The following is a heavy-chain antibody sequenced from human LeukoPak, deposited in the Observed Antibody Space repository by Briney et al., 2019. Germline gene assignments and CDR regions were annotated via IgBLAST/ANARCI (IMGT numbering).Heavy chain of an antibody. CDR2: INWNGGST. CDR3: ARVRAVGVDDAFDI. V-gene: IGHV3-20*01. J-gene: IGHJ3*02. Sequence: HPGGSLRLSCAASGFTFSSYAMSWVRQAPGKGLEWVSGINWNGGSTGYADSVKGRFTISRDNAKNSLYLQMNSLRAEDTALYHCARVRAVGVDDAFDIWGQGTMVTVSS. CDR1: GFTFSSYA. D-gene: IGHD1-26*01.